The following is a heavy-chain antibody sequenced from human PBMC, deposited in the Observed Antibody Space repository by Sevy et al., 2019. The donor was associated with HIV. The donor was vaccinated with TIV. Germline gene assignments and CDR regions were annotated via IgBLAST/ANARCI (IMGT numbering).Heavy chain of an antibody. CDR3: AREGNSYDFQYYYGLDA. CDR2: INRDGSQK. Sequence: GGSLRLSCAASGFTFSSHWMAWVRQAPGKGLEWVANINRDGSQKNHVDSVKGRFTISRDNAKNLLYLQVSSLRPEDTAVYYCAREGNSYDFQYYYGLDAWGQGTTLTVSS. V-gene: IGHV3-7*01. J-gene: IGHJ6*02. D-gene: IGHD3-16*01. CDR1: GFTFSSHW.